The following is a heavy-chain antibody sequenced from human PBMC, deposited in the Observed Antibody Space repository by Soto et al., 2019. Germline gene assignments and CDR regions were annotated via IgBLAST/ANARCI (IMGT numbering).Heavy chain of an antibody. CDR3: ARRAYYDFWSGYLSNRRPVYCDY. J-gene: IGHJ4*02. CDR1: GGTFSSYA. V-gene: IGHV1-69*01. CDR2: IIPIFGTA. D-gene: IGHD3-3*01. Sequence: QVQLVQSGAEVKKPGSSVKVSCKASGGTFSSYAISWVRQAPGQGLEWMGGIIPIFGTANYAQKFQGRVTITADEPTSTAKMELSCGRSEDTAVYYCARRAYYDFWSGYLSNRRPVYCDYWGQGTLVSVSS.